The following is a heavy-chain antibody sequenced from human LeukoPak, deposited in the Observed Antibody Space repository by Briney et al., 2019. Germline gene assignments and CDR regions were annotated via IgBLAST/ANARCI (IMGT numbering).Heavy chain of an antibody. J-gene: IGHJ3*01. CDR1: GFIFSSYD. Sequence: GGSLRLSCVGSGFIFSSYDMGWVRQAPGKGLEWVSSISRAGDRTYYEDSVKGRFTISRDNSRNTMYLQMNSLRAEDTAVYYCARGESFAFDVWGQGTMVTVSS. V-gene: IGHV3-23*01. CDR2: ISRAGDRT. CDR3: ARGESFAFDV.